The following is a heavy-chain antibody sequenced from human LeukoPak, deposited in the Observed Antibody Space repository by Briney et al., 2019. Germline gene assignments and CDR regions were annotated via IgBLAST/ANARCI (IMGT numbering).Heavy chain of an antibody. CDR1: GFTFGDYA. V-gene: IGHV3-49*04. Sequence: PGRSLRLSCTASGFTFGDYAMSWVRQAPGKGLEWVGFIRSKAYGGTTEYAASVKGRFTISRDDSKSIAYLQMNSLKTEDTAVYYCTRAPNHYGGYFDHWGQGTLVTVSS. J-gene: IGHJ4*02. CDR3: TRAPNHYGGYFDH. D-gene: IGHD2-21*01. CDR2: IRSKAYGGTT.